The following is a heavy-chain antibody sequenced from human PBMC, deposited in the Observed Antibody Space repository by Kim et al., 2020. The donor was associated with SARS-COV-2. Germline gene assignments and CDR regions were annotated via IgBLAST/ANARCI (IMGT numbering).Heavy chain of an antibody. Sequence: ASVKVSCKASGYTFTSYGISWVRQAPGQGLEWMGWISAYNGNTNYAQKLQGRVTMTTDTSTSTAYMELRSLRSDDTAVYYCARDGGLRYFDWLPASDGEYYFDYWGQGTLVTVSS. CDR1: GYTFTSYG. CDR3: ARDGGLRYFDWLPASDGEYYFDY. J-gene: IGHJ4*02. CDR2: ISAYNGNT. D-gene: IGHD3-9*01. V-gene: IGHV1-18*04.